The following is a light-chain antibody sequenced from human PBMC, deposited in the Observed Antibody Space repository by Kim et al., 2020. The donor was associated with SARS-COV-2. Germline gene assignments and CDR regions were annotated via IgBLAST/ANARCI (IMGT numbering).Light chain of an antibody. CDR2: EVS. V-gene: IGLV2-23*02. Sequence: QSALTQPASVSGSPGQSITIYCTGTSSDVGSYNLVSWYQQHQGKAPKLMIYEVSKRPSGVSNRFSGSKSGNTASLTISGLQAEDEADYYCCSYAGSSTFFGTGTKVTV. CDR3: CSYAGSSTF. CDR1: SSDVGSYNL. J-gene: IGLJ1*01.